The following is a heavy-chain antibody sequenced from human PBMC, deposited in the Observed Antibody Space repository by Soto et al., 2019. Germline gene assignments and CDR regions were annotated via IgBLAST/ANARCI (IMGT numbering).Heavy chain of an antibody. J-gene: IGHJ4*02. CDR1: GDSITSSSHY. CDR2: IYYDGNT. D-gene: IGHD6-6*01. Sequence: QLQLQESGPGLVKPSETLSLTCTVSGDSITSSSHYWGWIRQPPGKGLECIANIYYDGNTYYNPSLNSRVAISLDTSKTQFSLRLNSVTAADTAVYYCARSSIEPRVFMYPFDSWGQGTLVTVSS. CDR3: ARSSIEPRVFMYPFDS. V-gene: IGHV4-39*01.